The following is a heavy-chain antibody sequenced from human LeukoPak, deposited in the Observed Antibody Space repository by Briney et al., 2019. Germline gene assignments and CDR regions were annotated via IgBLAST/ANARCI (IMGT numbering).Heavy chain of an antibody. D-gene: IGHD3-16*02. CDR2: INHSGST. V-gene: IGHV4-34*01. J-gene: IGHJ4*02. CDR1: GGSFSGYY. CDR3: ASGLLGRVIPPDFDY. Sequence: PSETLSLTCAVYGGSFSGYYWSWIRQPPGKGLEWIGEINHSGSTNYNPSLKSRVTISVDTSKNQFSLKLSSVTAADTAVYYCASGLLGRVIPPDFDYWGQGTLVTVSS.